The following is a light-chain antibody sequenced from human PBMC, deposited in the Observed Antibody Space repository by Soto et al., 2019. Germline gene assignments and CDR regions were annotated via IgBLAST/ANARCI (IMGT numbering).Light chain of an antibody. CDR1: QSVSNS. J-gene: IGKJ2*01. V-gene: IGKV3-11*01. Sequence: EVVLTQSPATLSLSPGERATLSCRASQSVSNSLAWYQQKPGQAPRLLIYDASNRATDIPARFSGSGSGTDFTLTISSLEPEDFAVYYCQQGSNWYTFGQGTKLEIK. CDR3: QQGSNWYT. CDR2: DAS.